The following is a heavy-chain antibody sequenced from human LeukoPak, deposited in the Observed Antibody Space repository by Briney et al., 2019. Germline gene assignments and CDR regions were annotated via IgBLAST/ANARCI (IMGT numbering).Heavy chain of an antibody. V-gene: IGHV3-21*01. CDR3: AREQYCSGGSCTWGTDAFDI. CDR1: GFTFSSYS. Sequence: GGSLRLSCAASGFTFSSYSMNWVRQAPGKGLEWVSSISSSSSYIYYADSVKGRFTISRDNAKNSLYLQMNSLRAEDTAVYYCAREQYCSGGSCTWGTDAFDIWGQGTMVTVSS. D-gene: IGHD2-15*01. J-gene: IGHJ3*02. CDR2: ISSSSSYI.